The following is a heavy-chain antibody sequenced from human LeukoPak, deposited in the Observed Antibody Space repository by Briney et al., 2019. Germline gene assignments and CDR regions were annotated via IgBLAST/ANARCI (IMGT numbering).Heavy chain of an antibody. J-gene: IGHJ1*01. V-gene: IGHV3-30-3*01. CDR3: ATHGREPPDGGHQYFQH. Sequence: GGSLRLSCAASGFTLSSYAMHWVRQAPGKGLEWVAVISYDGSNKYYADSVKGRFTISRDNSKNTLYLQMNSLRAEDTAVYYCATHGREPPDGGHQYFQHWGQGTLVTVSS. CDR1: GFTLSSYA. CDR2: ISYDGSNK. D-gene: IGHD1-14*01.